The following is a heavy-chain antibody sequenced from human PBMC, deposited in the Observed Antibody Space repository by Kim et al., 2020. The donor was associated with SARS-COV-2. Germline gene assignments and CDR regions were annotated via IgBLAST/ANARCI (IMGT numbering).Heavy chain of an antibody. CDR3: ATSPVLRFLEWLSYRTGRNCYYDGMDV. J-gene: IGHJ6*02. Sequence: ASVKVSCKVSGYTLTELSMHWVRQAPGKGLEWMGGFDPEDGETIYAQKFQGRVTMTEDTSTDTAYMELSSLRSEDTAVYYCATSPVLRFLEWLSYRTGRNCYYDGMDVWGQGTTVTVSS. V-gene: IGHV1-24*01. D-gene: IGHD3-3*01. CDR1: GYTLTELS. CDR2: FDPEDGET.